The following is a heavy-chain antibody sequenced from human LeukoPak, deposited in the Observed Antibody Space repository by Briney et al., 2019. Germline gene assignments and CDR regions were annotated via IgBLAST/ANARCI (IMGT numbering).Heavy chain of an antibody. CDR2: IGWSSGRI. CDR3: AKDCYYDSSGYLDY. Sequence: GGSLRLSCVGSGFTVLDHAMHWVRQAPGKGLEWVSGIGWSSGRIDYADSVKGRFTSSRDNAKNSLYLQMNSLRAEDTAVYYCAKDCYYDSSGYLDYWGQGTLVTVSS. D-gene: IGHD3-22*01. V-gene: IGHV3-9*01. J-gene: IGHJ4*02. CDR1: GFTVLDHA.